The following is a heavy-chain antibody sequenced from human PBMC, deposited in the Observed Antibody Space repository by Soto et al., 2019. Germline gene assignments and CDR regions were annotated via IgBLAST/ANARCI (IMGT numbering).Heavy chain of an antibody. J-gene: IGHJ6*02. CDR2: IYYSGST. V-gene: IGHV4-39*01. CDR3: ARHSSWSPKKDYYSYYGMDV. Sequence: QLQLQESGPGLVKPSETLSLTCTVSGGSISSSSYYWGWIRQPPGKGLEWIGSIYYSGSTYYNPSLNSRVTISVDTSKNQYSLKLGSVTAADTAVYYCARHSSWSPKKDYYSYYGMDVWGQGTTVTVSS. CDR1: GGSISSSSYY.